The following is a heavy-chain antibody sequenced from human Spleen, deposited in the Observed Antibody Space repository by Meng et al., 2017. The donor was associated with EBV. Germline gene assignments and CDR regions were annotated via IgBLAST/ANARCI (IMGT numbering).Heavy chain of an antibody. Sequence: QEYLVQSGAEVKKPGSAVKVSCQAFGGPSGTYSIAWVRQAPGRGLEGMGGIITLSGTPTYAQKFQGRLTITADPSTRTTYMELRGLTSDNTAIYYCARGHYDGYWGQGTLVTVPS. CDR3: ARGHYDGY. J-gene: IGHJ4*02. D-gene: IGHD3-16*01. V-gene: IGHV1-69*01. CDR1: GGPSGTYS. CDR2: IITLSGTP.